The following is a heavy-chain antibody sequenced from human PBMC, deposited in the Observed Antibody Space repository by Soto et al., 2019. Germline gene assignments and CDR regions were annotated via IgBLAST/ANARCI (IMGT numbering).Heavy chain of an antibody. CDR3: ARLRIATNNYKWFDP. Sequence: SETLSLTCSVSGAALNSGNYYWSWIRQVPGKGLEWIGHIYVTGAVDYNPSLRVRITISQDTSERQFSLNLRLVTAADTAVYYCARLRIATNNYKWFDPWGQGTLVTVSS. CDR2: IYVTGAV. J-gene: IGHJ5*02. CDR1: GAALNSGNYY. V-gene: IGHV4-31*02. D-gene: IGHD2-21*01.